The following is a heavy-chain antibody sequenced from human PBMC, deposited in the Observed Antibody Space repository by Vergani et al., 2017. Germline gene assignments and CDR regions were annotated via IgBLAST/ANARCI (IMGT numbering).Heavy chain of an antibody. J-gene: IGHJ4*02. V-gene: IGHV3-21*01. CDR3: ARDKAYGGYVGDY. CDR2: ISISSSYI. Sequence: EVQLVESGGGLVKPGGPLRLPCAASGFTFRSFSINGVRQAPGKGLEWVSSISISSSYIYYADSVKGRFTISRDNAKNSLYLQMNSLRAEDTAVYYCARDKAYGGYVGDYWGQGTLVTVSS. D-gene: IGHD5-12*01. CDR1: GFTFRSFS.